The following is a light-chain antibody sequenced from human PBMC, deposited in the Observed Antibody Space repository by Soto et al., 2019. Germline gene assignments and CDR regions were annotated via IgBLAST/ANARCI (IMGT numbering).Light chain of an antibody. J-gene: IGKJ1*01. Sequence: EIVLTQSPATLSSFPGDRVTLSCRASQYINTRLAWYQHRPGQAPRLLIHQTSIRAAGIPARFSASGTGTEFTLTIHSLQSEDFAVYYCQQYNDWPLMFGQGTKVDIK. CDR3: QQYNDWPLM. CDR2: QTS. CDR1: QYINTR. V-gene: IGKV3D-15*01.